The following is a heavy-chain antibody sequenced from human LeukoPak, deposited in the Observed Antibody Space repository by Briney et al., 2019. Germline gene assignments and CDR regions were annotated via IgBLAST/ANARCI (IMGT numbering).Heavy chain of an antibody. D-gene: IGHD3-16*02. CDR2: IDHSGST. CDR3: ARGLLGVWGSYRYTRSNWFDP. J-gene: IGHJ5*02. Sequence: SETLSLTCTVSGGSISGYYWSWIRQPPGKGLEWIGEIDHSGSTNYNPSLKSRVTISVDTSKNQFSLKLSSVTAADTAVYYCARGLLGVWGSYRYTRSNWFDPWGQGPLVTVSS. CDR1: GGSISGYY. V-gene: IGHV4-34*01.